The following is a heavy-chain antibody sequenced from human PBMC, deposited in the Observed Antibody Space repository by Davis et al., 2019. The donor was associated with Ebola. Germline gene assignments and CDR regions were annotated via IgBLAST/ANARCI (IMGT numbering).Heavy chain of an antibody. CDR1: AFTFTSYS. Sequence: PAGSLSLSCAVSAFTFTSYSMNCVRQAPGKGLEWVSSISGTSSSIYYADSVKGRFTISRDNAKNSLYLQMNGLRAEDTAVYYCARRVGSSTSGYWGQGTLVTVSS. D-gene: IGHD6-13*01. CDR3: ARRVGSSTSGY. V-gene: IGHV3-21*01. CDR2: ISGTSSSI. J-gene: IGHJ4*02.